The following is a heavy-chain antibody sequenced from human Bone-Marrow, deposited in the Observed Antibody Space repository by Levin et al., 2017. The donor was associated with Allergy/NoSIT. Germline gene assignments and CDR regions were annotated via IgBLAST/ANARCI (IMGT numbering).Heavy chain of an antibody. V-gene: IGHV3-11*01. J-gene: IGHJ6*02. CDR1: GFTLSDYY. D-gene: IGHD1/OR15-1a*01. Sequence: PGGSLRLSCAASGFTLSDYYMSWIRQAPGKGLEWVSYISSRGTTMYLADSVKGRFTISRDNANNSLSLQMNSRRADDTAVYYCARDMNKAQYNYGMDVWGQGTTVTVSS. CDR2: ISSRGTTM. CDR3: ARDMNKAQYNYGMDV.